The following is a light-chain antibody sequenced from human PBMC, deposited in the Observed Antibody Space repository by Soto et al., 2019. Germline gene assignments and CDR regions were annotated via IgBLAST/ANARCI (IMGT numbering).Light chain of an antibody. J-gene: IGKJ5*01. CDR2: DAS. CDR3: QQRSKWRIT. V-gene: IGKV3-11*01. CDR1: QSVSSY. Sequence: EIVLTQSPATLSLSPGERATLSCRASQSVSSYLAWYQQKPGQAPRLLIYDASNRATGIPARFSGTGSGTDFTLTISSLEPEDFAVYYCQQRSKWRITFGQGKRREIK.